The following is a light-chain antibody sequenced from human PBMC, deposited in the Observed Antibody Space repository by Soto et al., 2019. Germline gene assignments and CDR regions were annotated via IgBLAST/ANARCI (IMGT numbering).Light chain of an antibody. CDR2: ATS. J-gene: IGKJ5*01. CDR1: QTISSP. CDR3: QHNYGIPA. V-gene: IGKV1-39*01. Sequence: DIQMTQSPSSLSASVGDRVTITCRASQTISSPLSWYQQKPGKVPELLIYATSRLQSGVPSRFSGSRSGTDFPLTISSLQPEDFATYYCQHNYGIPAFGQGTRLEIK.